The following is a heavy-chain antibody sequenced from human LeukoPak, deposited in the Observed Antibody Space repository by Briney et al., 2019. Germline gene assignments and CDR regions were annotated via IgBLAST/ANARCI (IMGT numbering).Heavy chain of an antibody. CDR3: ARMIMFGGVIVMPEAFDI. Sequence: GASVKVSCKASGYTFTGYYMHWVRQAPGQGLEWMGWINPNSGGTNYAQKFQGRVTMTRDTSISTAYMELSRLRSDDTAVYYCARMIMFGGVIVMPEAFDIWGQGTMVTASS. D-gene: IGHD3-16*02. J-gene: IGHJ3*02. V-gene: IGHV1-2*02. CDR1: GYTFTGYY. CDR2: INPNSGGT.